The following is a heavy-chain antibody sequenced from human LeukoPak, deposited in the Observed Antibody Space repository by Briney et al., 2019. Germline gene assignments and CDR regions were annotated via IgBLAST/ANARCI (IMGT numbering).Heavy chain of an antibody. Sequence: GGSLRLSCVASGFTFSSYEMNWVRQAPGKGLEWVSYICSGGNRIYYADSVKGRFTISRDNAKNSLYLQMNSLRAGDTAVYYCARSTLERPGEIDYWGQGTLVTVSS. CDR2: ICSGGNRI. J-gene: IGHJ4*02. V-gene: IGHV3-48*03. CDR3: ARSTLERPGEIDY. D-gene: IGHD1-1*01. CDR1: GFTFSSYE.